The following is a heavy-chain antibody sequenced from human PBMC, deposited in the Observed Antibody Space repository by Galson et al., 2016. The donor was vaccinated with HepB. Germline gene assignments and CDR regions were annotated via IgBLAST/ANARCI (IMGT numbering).Heavy chain of an antibody. D-gene: IGHD3-10*01. J-gene: IGHJ6*02. CDR3: ARDILGSGTSVVYYGMDV. CDR2: INPSSGGT. CDR1: GYTFTGYF. Sequence: SVKVSCKASGYTFTGYFLHWVRQAPGQGLEWMGWINPSSGGTNYAQKFQDWVTMTRDTSNSTAYMELSRLRSDDTAVYYCARDILGSGTSVVYYGMDVWGQGTMVTVSS. V-gene: IGHV1-2*04.